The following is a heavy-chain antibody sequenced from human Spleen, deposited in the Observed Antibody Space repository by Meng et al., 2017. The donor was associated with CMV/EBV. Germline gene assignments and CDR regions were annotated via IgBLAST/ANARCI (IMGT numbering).Heavy chain of an antibody. V-gene: IGHV1-2*02. CDR1: GYSFSNYH. CDR2: INPKNGDT. J-gene: IGHJ5*01. CDR3: ARGGGYCSITACLNWFDS. D-gene: IGHD2-2*01. Sequence: ASVKVSCKASGYSFSNYHMHWVRQAPGQGLEWMGWINPKNGDTNYAQKFQGRVTVTRDTSIRTVYMELSSLRSDDTAVYYCARGGGYCSITACLNWFDSWGQGALVTVSS.